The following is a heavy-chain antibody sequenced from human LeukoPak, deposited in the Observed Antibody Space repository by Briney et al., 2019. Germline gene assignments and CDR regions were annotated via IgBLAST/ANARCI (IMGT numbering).Heavy chain of an antibody. J-gene: IGHJ4*02. D-gene: IGHD3-22*01. Sequence: ASVKVSCKASGYTFTSYGISWVRQAPGQGLEWMGWISAYNGNTNYAQKLQCRVTMTTDTSTSTAYMELRNLRSDDTAVYYCAAGNYYDSSGYYHLGYFDYWGQGTLVTVSS. CDR3: AAGNYYDSSGYYHLGYFDY. CDR2: ISAYNGNT. V-gene: IGHV1-18*01. CDR1: GYTFTSYG.